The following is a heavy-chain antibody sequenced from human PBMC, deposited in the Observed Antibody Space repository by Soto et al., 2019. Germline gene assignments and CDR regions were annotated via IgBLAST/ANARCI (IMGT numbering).Heavy chain of an antibody. D-gene: IGHD3-16*01. Sequence: QLQLQESGSGLVKPSQTLSLTCAVSGGSISSGGYSWSWIRQPPGKGLEWIGYIYHSGSTYYNPYLQRRVTRSVDRSKNQFSLKLSSVTAADTAVYYGARAVGGVVPVDYWGQGTLGTGSS. CDR3: ARAVGGVVPVDY. CDR1: GGSISSGGYS. CDR2: IYHSGST. J-gene: IGHJ4*02. V-gene: IGHV4-30-2*01.